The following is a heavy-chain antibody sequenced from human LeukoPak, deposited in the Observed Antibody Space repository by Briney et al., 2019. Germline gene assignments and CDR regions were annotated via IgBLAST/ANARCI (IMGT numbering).Heavy chain of an antibody. CDR3: AKAQTKGVLRYFDWLTDY. V-gene: IGHV3-30-3*01. CDR1: GFTFSSYA. J-gene: IGHJ4*02. Sequence: GGSLRLSCAASGFTFSSYAMHWVRQAPGKGLEWVAVISYDGSNKYYADSVKGRFTISRDNSKNTLYLQMNSLRAEDTAVYYCAKAQTKGVLRYFDWLTDYWGQGTLVTVSS. CDR2: ISYDGSNK. D-gene: IGHD3-9*01.